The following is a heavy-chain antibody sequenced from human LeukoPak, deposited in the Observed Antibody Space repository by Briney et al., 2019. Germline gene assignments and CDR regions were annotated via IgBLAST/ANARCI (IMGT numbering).Heavy chain of an antibody. CDR1: DYTFIADG. Sequence: ASVKLSCKASDYTFIADGISWVRQAPGQGLEWMGWISSYNGNTNYAQKFQGRVTMTTDTSTSTAYMELRSLRSDDTAVYYCARKNWEAYDYWGQGTLVTVSS. D-gene: IGHD7-27*01. CDR3: ARKNWEAYDY. CDR2: ISSYNGNT. V-gene: IGHV1-18*01. J-gene: IGHJ4*02.